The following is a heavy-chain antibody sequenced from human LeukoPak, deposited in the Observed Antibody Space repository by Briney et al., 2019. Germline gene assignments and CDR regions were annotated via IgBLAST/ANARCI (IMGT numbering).Heavy chain of an antibody. Sequence: GGSLRLSCAASGFTFSSYAMSWVRQAPGKGLEWVSAISGSGGSTYYADSVKGRFTISRDNSKNTLYLQMNSLRAEDTAVYYCAKGARHIVVVTAIYYYYYYMGVWGKGTTVTVSS. CDR3: AKGARHIVVVTAIYYYYYYMGV. D-gene: IGHD2-21*02. CDR2: ISGSGGST. J-gene: IGHJ6*03. CDR1: GFTFSSYA. V-gene: IGHV3-23*01.